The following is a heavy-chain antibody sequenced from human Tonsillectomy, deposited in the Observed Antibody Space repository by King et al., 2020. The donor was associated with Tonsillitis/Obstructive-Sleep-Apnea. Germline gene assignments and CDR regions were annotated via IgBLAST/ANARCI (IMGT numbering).Heavy chain of an antibody. V-gene: IGHV3-15*01. CDR3: TTELWFGETLAGY. Sequence: VQLVESGGGLVKPGGSLRLSCAASGFTFNNAWMSWVRQAPGKGLEWVGRIKSKTDGGTTDYAAPVKGRFTISRDDSKNTLYLKMNSLKTEDTAVYYCTTELWFGETLAGYWGQGTLVTVSS. CDR1: GFTFNNAW. D-gene: IGHD3-10*01. CDR2: IKSKTDGGTT. J-gene: IGHJ4*02.